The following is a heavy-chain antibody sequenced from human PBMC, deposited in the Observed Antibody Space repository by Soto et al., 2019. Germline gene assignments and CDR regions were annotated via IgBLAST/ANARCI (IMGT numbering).Heavy chain of an antibody. D-gene: IGHD4-17*01. Sequence: QLQLQESGSGLVKPSQTLSLTCAVSGGSISSGGYSWSWIRQPPGKGLEWIGYIYHSGSTYYNPSLKSRATISVDRSKNQFSLTLSSVTAADTAVYYCASRPLDYGDYSPFDYWGQGTLVTVSS. CDR1: GGSISSGGYS. J-gene: IGHJ4*02. CDR3: ASRPLDYGDYSPFDY. V-gene: IGHV4-30-2*01. CDR2: IYHSGST.